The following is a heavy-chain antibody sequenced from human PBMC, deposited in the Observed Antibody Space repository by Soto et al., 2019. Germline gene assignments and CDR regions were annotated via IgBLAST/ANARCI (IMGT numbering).Heavy chain of an antibody. Sequence: GGSLRLSCAASGFTFSSYSMNWVRQAPGKGLEWVSYISSSSSTIYYADSVKGRFTISRDNAKNSLYLQMNSLRDEDTAVYYCARDGGYGDYDGGKGYWGQGTLVTVSS. CDR2: ISSSSSTI. CDR3: ARDGGYGDYDGGKGY. J-gene: IGHJ4*02. V-gene: IGHV3-48*02. CDR1: GFTFSSYS. D-gene: IGHD4-17*01.